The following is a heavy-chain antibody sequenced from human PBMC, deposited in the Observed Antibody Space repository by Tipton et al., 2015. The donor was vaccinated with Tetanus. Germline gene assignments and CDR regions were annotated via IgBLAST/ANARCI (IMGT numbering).Heavy chain of an antibody. Sequence: TLSLTCAVYGGSSSSFYWSWIRQPPGGGLEWIGNIYYNGNALENPSLKGRVTLSLDKTKNQFSLKLTSVTAADTAVYFCARSADNWFDPWGQGTLVTVPS. J-gene: IGHJ5*02. CDR2: IYYNGNA. CDR3: ARSADNWFDP. CDR1: GGSSSSFY. V-gene: IGHV4-34*01.